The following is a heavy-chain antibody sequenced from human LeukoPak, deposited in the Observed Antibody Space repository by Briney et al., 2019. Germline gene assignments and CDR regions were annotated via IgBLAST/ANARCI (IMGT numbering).Heavy chain of an antibody. CDR3: ASLDIVVYYGMDV. J-gene: IGHJ6*02. V-gene: IGHV3-30*03. Sequence: GGSLRLSCAASGFTFSSYGMHWVRQAPGKGLEWVAVISYDGSNKYYADSVKGRFTISRDNSKNTLYLQMNSLRAEDTAVYYCASLDIVVYYGMDVWGQGTTVTVSS. CDR2: ISYDGSNK. CDR1: GFTFSSYG. D-gene: IGHD2-15*01.